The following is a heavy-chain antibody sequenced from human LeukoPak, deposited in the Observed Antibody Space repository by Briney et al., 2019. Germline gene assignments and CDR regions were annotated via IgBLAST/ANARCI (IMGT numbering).Heavy chain of an antibody. J-gene: IGHJ5*02. CDR3: AKDHYDFLTGYYRFDP. D-gene: IGHD3-9*01. CDR2: ISYDGSDK. CDR1: GFTFSDYY. Sequence: PGGSLRLSCAASGFTFSDYYMSWIRQAPGKGLEWVAVISYDGSDKYFADSVRGRFTISRDNSKNTLYLQMNSLRPEDSAVYYCAKDHYDFLTGYYRFDPWGQGTLVTVSS. V-gene: IGHV3-30*18.